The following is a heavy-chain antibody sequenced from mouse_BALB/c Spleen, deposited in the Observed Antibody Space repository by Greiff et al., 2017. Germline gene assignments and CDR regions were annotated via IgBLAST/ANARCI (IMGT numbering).Heavy chain of an antibody. V-gene: IGHV5-6-3*01. CDR1: GFTFSSYG. CDR2: INSNGGST. Sequence: EVHLVESGGGLVQPGGSLKLSCAASGFTFSSYGMSWVRQTPDKRLELVATINSNGGSTYYPDSVKGRFTISRDNAKNTLYLQMSSLKSEDTAMYYCARPLGNYYFDYWGQGTTLTVSS. D-gene: IGHD4-1*02. J-gene: IGHJ2*01. CDR3: ARPLGNYYFDY.